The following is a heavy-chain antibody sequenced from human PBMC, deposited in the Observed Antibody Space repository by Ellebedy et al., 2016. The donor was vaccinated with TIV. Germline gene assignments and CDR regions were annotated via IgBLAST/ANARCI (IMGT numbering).Heavy chain of an antibody. D-gene: IGHD3-22*01. CDR3: ARGDYYDSRNLDY. V-gene: IGHV1-69*13. CDR2: IIPIFGTA. Sequence: ASVKVSCKASGGTFSSYAISWVRQAPGQGLEWMGGIIPIFGTANYAQKFQGRVTITADESTSTAYMELSSPRSEDTAVYYCARGDYYDSRNLDYWGQGTLATVSS. CDR1: GGTFSSYA. J-gene: IGHJ4*02.